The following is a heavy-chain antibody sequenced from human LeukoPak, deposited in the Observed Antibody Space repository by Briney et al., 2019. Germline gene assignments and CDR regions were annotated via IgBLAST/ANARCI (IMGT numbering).Heavy chain of an antibody. CDR3: TVRGVPARRPVDY. D-gene: IGHD3-10*01. V-gene: IGHV4-38-2*02. CDR2: IYHSGST. Sequence: KSSETLSLTCTVSGYSISSGDYWGWIRQPPGKGLEWIGEIYHSGSTNYNPSLKSRVTISVDKSKNQFSLKLSSVTAADTAVYYCTVRGVPARRPVDYWGQGTLVTVYS. CDR1: GYSISSGDY. J-gene: IGHJ4*02.